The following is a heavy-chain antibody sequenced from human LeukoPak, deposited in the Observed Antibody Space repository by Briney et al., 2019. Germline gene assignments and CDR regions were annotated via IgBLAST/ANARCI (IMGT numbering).Heavy chain of an antibody. Sequence: SESLSLNCTVSGGSISSYYWSWNRQPPGKGLEWIGYIYYSRITNYNPCLKSRVTISVDTSKNQFSLKLSSVTAADSAVYYCARDGDFEDGSRSYYTMDVWGQGTTVTVSS. CDR1: GGSISSYY. D-gene: IGHD3-10*01. J-gene: IGHJ6*02. CDR3: ARDGDFEDGSRSYYTMDV. CDR2: IYYSRIT. V-gene: IGHV4-59*01.